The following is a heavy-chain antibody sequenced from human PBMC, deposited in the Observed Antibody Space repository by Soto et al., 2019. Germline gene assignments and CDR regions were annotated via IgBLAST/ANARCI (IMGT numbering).Heavy chain of an antibody. CDR1: GGSISSGDYY. J-gene: IGHJ4*02. CDR3: ARDNYDFWSDDY. V-gene: IGHV4-30-4*01. D-gene: IGHD3-3*01. CDR2: IYYSGST. Sequence: TLSLTCTVAGGSISSGDYYWSWIRQPPGKGLEWIGYIYYSGSTYYNPSLKSRVTISVDTSKNQFSLKLSSVTAADTAVYYCARDNYDFWSDDYWGQGTLVTVSS.